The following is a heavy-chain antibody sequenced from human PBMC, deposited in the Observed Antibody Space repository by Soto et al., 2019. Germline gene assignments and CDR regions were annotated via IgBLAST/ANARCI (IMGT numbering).Heavy chain of an antibody. CDR1: GGTFSPYT. J-gene: IGHJ2*01. D-gene: IGHD3-16*01. V-gene: IGHV1-69*02. CDR2: IIPFLGVT. CDR3: ARGWESSVSPWSFGGF. Sequence: QIQLVQSGAEVKKPGSSVKVSCKASGGTFSPYTINWVRQAPGQGLEWRGRIIPFLGVTNYAQKFQARVTITADKSTSTGYMDLSGLRFEDTAVYYCARGWESSVSPWSFGGFWGRGTLVTVSS.